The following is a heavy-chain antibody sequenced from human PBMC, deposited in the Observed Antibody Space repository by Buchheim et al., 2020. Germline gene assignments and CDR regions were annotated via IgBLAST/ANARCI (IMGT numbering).Heavy chain of an antibody. V-gene: IGHV5-51*01. Sequence: EVQLVQSGAELKKPGESLKISYKGSGYNFDNYWIGWVRQKSGEGLEWVGLIYPGDSETRYSPAFQGQVTITADKSIRTAFLQWRSLKASDSAVYYCARRGTSTTWYGDWFDPWGQGTL. D-gene: IGHD2-2*01. CDR2: IYPGDSET. CDR3: ARRGTSTTWYGDWFDP. J-gene: IGHJ5*02. CDR1: GYNFDNYW.